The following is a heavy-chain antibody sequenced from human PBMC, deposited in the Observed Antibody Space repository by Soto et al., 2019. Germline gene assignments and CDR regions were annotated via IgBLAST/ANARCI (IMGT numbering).Heavy chain of an antibody. CDR3: ARGLVGGGAPYTKYYYYYMDV. V-gene: IGHV3-11*01. Sequence: PGGSLRLSCAASGFTFSDYYMSWIRQAPGKGLEWVSYISSSGSTIYYADSVKGRFTISRDNAKNSLYLQMNSLRAEDTAVYYCARGLVGGGAPYTKYYYYYMDVWGKGTTVTVSS. CDR2: ISSSGSTI. CDR1: GFTFSDYY. D-gene: IGHD2-21*01. J-gene: IGHJ6*03.